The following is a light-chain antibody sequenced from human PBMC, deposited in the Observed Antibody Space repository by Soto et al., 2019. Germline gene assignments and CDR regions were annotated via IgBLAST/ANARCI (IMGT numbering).Light chain of an antibody. J-gene: IGKJ2*01. CDR2: DAS. V-gene: IGKV1-33*01. CDR3: HQYNNVPQT. Sequence: DIQMTQSPSSLSASVGDRVTITCQASQDIGNFLNWYQQKPGKAPKLLIYDASNLQTGVPSRFSGSGSGTHFTFTISSLQPEDSATYYCHQYNNVPQTFGQGTKLEIK. CDR1: QDIGNF.